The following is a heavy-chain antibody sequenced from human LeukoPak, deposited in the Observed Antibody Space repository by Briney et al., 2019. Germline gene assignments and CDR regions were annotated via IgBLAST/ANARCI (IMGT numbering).Heavy chain of an antibody. V-gene: IGHV4-34*01. D-gene: IGHD3-22*01. CDR2: INLSGST. J-gene: IGHJ4*02. CDR3: ARGGVTMIVPIL. Sequence: SETLSLTCAVYGGSFSGYYWSWIRQPPGKGLEWIGEINLSGSTNYNPSLKSRVTISVDTSKNQFSLKLSSVTAADTAVYYCARGGVTMIVPILWGQGALVTVSS. CDR1: GGSFSGYY.